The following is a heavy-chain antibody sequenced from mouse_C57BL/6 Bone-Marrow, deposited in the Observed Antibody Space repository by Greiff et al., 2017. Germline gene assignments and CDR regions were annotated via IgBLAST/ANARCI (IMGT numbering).Heavy chain of an antibody. Sequence: EVKVVESGGGLVKPGGSLKLSCAASGFTFSSYAMSWVRQTPEKRLEWVATISDGGSYTYYPDNVKGRFTISRDNAKNNLYLQMSHLKSEDTAMYYCARDEGLRYFDYWGQGTTLTVSS. CDR1: GFTFSSYA. J-gene: IGHJ2*01. CDR2: ISDGGSYT. V-gene: IGHV5-4*01. D-gene: IGHD2-4*01. CDR3: ARDEGLRYFDY.